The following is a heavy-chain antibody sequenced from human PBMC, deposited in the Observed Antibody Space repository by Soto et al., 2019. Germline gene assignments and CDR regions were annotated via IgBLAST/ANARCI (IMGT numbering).Heavy chain of an antibody. J-gene: IGHJ4*02. CDR3: VRGDNWNDEASDY. Sequence: GGSLRLSCAASAFTFTSYKMNWVRQAPGKGLEWVSYISSSSSTIYYADSVKGRFTISRDNSKNTLYLQMTNLRPEDTALYYCVRGDNWNDEASDYWGQGTLVTVSS. V-gene: IGHV3-48*01. D-gene: IGHD1-1*01. CDR2: ISSSSSTI. CDR1: AFTFTSYK.